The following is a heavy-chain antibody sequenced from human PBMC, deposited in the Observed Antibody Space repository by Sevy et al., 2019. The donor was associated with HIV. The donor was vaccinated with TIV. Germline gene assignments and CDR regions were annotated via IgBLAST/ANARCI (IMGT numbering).Heavy chain of an antibody. J-gene: IGHJ1*01. D-gene: IGHD6-13*01. CDR3: ARQGEQQLVRLYFQH. CDR2: IYYSGST. Sequence: SETLSLTCTVSGGAISSSSYYWGWIRQPPGKGLEWMGSIYYSGSTSYNPSLKSRVTISVDTSKNQFSLKLSSVTAAETAVYYCARQGEQQLVRLYFQHWGQGTLVTVSS. CDR1: GGAISSSSYY. V-gene: IGHV4-39*01.